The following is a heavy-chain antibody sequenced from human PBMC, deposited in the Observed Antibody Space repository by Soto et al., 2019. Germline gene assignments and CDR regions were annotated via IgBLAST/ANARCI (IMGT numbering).Heavy chain of an antibody. CDR1: GYTFTSYD. Sequence: ASVKVSCEASGYTFTSYDINCVRQATGQGLEWMGWMNPNSNNTGYAQKFQGRLTMTRNTSISTAYMELSSLRSEDTAVYYCARERGGGYFDYWGQGTLVTVPQ. J-gene: IGHJ4*02. D-gene: IGHD3-16*01. CDR3: ARERGGGYFDY. V-gene: IGHV1-8*01. CDR2: MNPNSNNT.